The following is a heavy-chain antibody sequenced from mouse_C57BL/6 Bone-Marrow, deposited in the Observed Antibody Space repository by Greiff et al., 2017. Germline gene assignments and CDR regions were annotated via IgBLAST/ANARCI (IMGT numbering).Heavy chain of an antibody. CDR1: GYTFTDYY. Sequence: VQLQQQSGPELVKPGASVKISCKASGYTFTDYYMNWVKQSHGKRLEWIGDIHPNNGGTSYNQKFKGKATLTVDTSSRTAYMEIRSMPSEDSAVDYCARWGTVVATNAMDYWGQGTLVTVSS. J-gene: IGHJ4*01. V-gene: IGHV1-26*01. CDR2: IHPNNGGT. D-gene: IGHD1-1*01. CDR3: ARWGTVVATNAMDY.